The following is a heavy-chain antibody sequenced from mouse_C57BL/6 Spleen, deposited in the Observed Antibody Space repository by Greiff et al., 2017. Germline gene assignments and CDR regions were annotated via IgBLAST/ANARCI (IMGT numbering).Heavy chain of an antibody. V-gene: IGHV1-72*01. CDR1: GYTFTSYW. CDR3: ARDYYGSSEGPWFAY. CDR2: IDPNSGGT. D-gene: IGHD1-1*01. J-gene: IGHJ3*01. Sequence: QPGAELVKPGASVKLSCKASGYTFTSYWMHWVKQRPGRGLEWIGRIDPNSGGTKYNEKFKSKATLTVDKPSSTAYMQLSSLTSEDSAVYYCARDYYGSSEGPWFAYWGQGTLVTVSA.